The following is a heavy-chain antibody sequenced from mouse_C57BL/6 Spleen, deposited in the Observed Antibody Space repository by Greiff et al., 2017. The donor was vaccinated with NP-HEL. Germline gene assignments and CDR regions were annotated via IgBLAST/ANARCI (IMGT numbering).Heavy chain of an antibody. CDR2: IDPSDSYT. V-gene: IGHV1-69*01. CDR1: GYTFTSYW. Sequence: QVQLQQPGAELVMPGASVKLSCKASGYTFTSYWMHWVKQRPGQGLEWIGEIDPSDSYTNYNQKFKGKSTLTVDKSSSTAYMQLSSLTSEDSAVYYCARSTTTVAFDYWGQGTTLTVSS. D-gene: IGHD1-1*01. CDR3: ARSTTTVAFDY. J-gene: IGHJ2*01.